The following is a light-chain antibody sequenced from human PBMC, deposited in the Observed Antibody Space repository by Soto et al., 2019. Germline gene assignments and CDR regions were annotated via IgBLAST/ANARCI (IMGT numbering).Light chain of an antibody. CDR3: VQHNSYPRT. CDR2: SSF. V-gene: IGKV1-6*01. Sequence: AIQMTQSPSSLSASVGDRVTLTCRASQGIGNNLGWYQQKPGKAPKLLIYSSFNLQTGVPSRFSGSGSGTDFTLTISSLQPEDFATYYCVQHNSYPRTFGQGTKVDIK. CDR1: QGIGNN. J-gene: IGKJ1*01.